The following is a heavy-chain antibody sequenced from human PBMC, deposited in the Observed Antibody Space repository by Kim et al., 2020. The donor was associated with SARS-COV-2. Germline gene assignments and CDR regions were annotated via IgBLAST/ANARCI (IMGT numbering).Heavy chain of an antibody. Sequence: KSRVTIAVDTAKNQFSLKLSSVTAADTAVYYCARGLGKDHTPLLGSYFDYWGQGTLVTVSS. D-gene: IGHD7-27*01. V-gene: IGHV4-34*01. J-gene: IGHJ4*02. CDR3: ARGLGKDHTPLLGSYFDY.